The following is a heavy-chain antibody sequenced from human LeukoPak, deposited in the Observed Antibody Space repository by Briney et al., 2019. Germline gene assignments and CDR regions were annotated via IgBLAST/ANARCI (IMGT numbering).Heavy chain of an antibody. CDR2: ISGSGGST. J-gene: IGHJ4*02. CDR3: AGAIGYFDY. V-gene: IGHV3-23*01. Sequence: PGGSLRLPCAASGFTFSSYAMSWVRQAPGKGLEWVSAISGSGGSTYYADSVKGRFTISRDSSKSILYLQMNSLRAEDTAVYYCAGAIGYFDYWGQGTLVTVSS. D-gene: IGHD2-21*01. CDR1: GFTFSSYA.